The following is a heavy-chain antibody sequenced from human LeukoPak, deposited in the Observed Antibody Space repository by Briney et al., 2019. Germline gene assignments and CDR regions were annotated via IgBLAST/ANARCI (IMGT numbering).Heavy chain of an antibody. J-gene: IGHJ5*02. D-gene: IGHD3-10*01. CDR2: IYHSGST. V-gene: IGHV4-30-2*01. Sequence: SSQTLSLTCTVSGGSISSGGYSWSWIRQPPGKGLEWIGYIYHSGSTYYNPSLKSRVTISVDRSKNQFSLKLSSVTAADTAVYYCARQGDHYYGSGSYYNPVTWFDPWGQGTLVTVSS. CDR1: GGSISSGGYS. CDR3: ARQGDHYYGSGSYYNPVTWFDP.